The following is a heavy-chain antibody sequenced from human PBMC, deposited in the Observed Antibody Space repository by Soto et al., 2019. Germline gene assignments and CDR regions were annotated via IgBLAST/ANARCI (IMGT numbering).Heavy chain of an antibody. CDR3: ARGDDSHGWVAFDI. D-gene: IGHD3-22*01. J-gene: IGHJ3*02. CDR2: ISYDGSSK. CDR1: VFTFSIYA. Sequence: PGGSLLLSCATSVFTFSIYAMPWVRQAPGKGLEWVAVISYDGSSKYYADSVKGRFTISRDNSKNTLYLQMNSLRAEDTAVYYCARGDDSHGWVAFDIWGQGTLVTVSS. V-gene: IGHV3-30-3*01.